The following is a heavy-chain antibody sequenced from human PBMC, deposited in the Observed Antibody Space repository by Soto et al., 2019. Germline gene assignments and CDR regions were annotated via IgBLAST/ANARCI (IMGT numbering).Heavy chain of an antibody. Sequence: QVQLQESGPGLVKPSETLSLTCTVSGGSISGYYWSWIRQPPGKGLEWIGYIHYSGSTNYHTSLKSRITIPADTSQTQISLNLRSVATADTAACYCARVRGRTRAYYYGGDVWGPGHTVIVSS. CDR2: IHYSGST. V-gene: IGHV4-59*01. CDR3: ARVRGRTRAYYYGGDV. CDR1: GGSISGYY. D-gene: IGHD3-10*01. J-gene: IGHJ6*02.